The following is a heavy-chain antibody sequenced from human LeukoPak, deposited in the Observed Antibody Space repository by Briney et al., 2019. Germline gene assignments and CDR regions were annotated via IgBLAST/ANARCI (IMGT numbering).Heavy chain of an antibody. Sequence: AGGSLRLSCSASGFIVSNYAMHWVRQAPGKGLEYVSAISANGGRTYYADSVKGRCTISRDNSKNTLYLQMNSLRTEDTAVYYCVKPRRGYYDSSAFDIWGQGTMVTVSS. V-gene: IGHV3-64*04. D-gene: IGHD3-22*01. CDR1: GFIVSNYA. J-gene: IGHJ3*02. CDR2: ISANGGRT. CDR3: VKPRRGYYDSSAFDI.